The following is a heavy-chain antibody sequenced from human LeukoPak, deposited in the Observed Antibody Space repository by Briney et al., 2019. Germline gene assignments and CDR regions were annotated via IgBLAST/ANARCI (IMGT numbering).Heavy chain of an antibody. V-gene: IGHV4-39*01. CDR3: ARPTCSGGSCYSDY. J-gene: IGHJ4*02. Sequence: SETLSLTCTVSGGSISSSSYYWGWIRQPPGKGLEWIGSIYYSGSTYYNPSLKSRVTISVDTSKNQFSLKLSSVTAADTAVYYCARPTCSGGSCYSDYWGQGTLVTVSS. D-gene: IGHD2-15*01. CDR2: IYYSGST. CDR1: GGSISSSSYY.